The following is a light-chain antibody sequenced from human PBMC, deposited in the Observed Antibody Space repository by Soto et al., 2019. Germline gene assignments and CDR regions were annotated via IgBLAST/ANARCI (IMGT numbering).Light chain of an antibody. CDR2: GAS. CDR1: QSVSNNY. V-gene: IGKV3-20*01. CDR3: QQYGSSGT. J-gene: IGKJ1*01. Sequence: EIVLTQSPGTLSLSPGERATLSCRASQSVSNNYLAWYQQKPGQAPRXPIYGASNRATGIPDRFSGSGSGTEFTLTISRLEPEDFAVYYCQQYGSSGTFGQGTKVDIK.